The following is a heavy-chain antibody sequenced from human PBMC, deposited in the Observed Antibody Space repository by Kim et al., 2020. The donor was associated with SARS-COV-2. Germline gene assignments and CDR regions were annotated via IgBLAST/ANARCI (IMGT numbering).Heavy chain of an antibody. CDR2: ITSSGTI. D-gene: IGHD3-10*01. CDR1: GFTFSNHL. CDR3: VRGGGMDV. J-gene: IGHJ6*02. Sequence: GGSLRLSCAASGFTFSNHLLNWVRQAPGKGLECVAYITSSGTINYADSVRGRFTTSRDNAKNSLYLQMNSLRDEDTAVYYCVRGGGMDVWGRGTTVTVSS. V-gene: IGHV3-48*02.